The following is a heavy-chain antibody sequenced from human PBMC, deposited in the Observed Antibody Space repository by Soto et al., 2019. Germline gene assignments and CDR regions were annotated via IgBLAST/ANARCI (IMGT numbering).Heavy chain of an antibody. CDR3: ARETIFGVDYYYYYGMDV. D-gene: IGHD3-3*01. J-gene: IGHJ6*02. V-gene: IGHV4-61*08. CDR1: DGAISRGGYY. Sequence: LATLPLSCTVSDGAISRGGYYWSWIRHPPGKGLEWIGYIYYSGSTYYNPSLKSRVTISVDTSKNQFSLKLSFVTAADTAVYYCARETIFGVDYYYYYGMDVWGQGTTVT. CDR2: IYYSGST.